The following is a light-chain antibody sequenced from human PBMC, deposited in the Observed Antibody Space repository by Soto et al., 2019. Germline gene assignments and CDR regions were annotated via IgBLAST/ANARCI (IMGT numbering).Light chain of an antibody. CDR2: DAS. CDR1: QDISNY. V-gene: IGKV1-33*01. CDR3: QKSDHLPL. J-gene: IGKJ3*01. Sequence: DIQMTQSPSSLSPSVGDRVTITCQASQDISNYLNWCQQKPGKAPKLLIYDASNLETGVPSTFSGSGYGTDFTFIISSLRPEDIATYYCQKSDHLPLFGPGTKVDIK.